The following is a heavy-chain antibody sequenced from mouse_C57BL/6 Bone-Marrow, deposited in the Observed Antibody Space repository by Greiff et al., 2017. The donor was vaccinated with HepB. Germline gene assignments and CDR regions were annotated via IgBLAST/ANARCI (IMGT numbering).Heavy chain of an antibody. V-gene: IGHV1-19*01. CDR2: INPYNGGT. D-gene: IGHD1-1*01. Sequence: EVQLKQSGPVLVKPGASVKMSCKASGYTFTDYYMNWVKQSHGKSLEWIGVINPYNGGTSYNQKFKGKATLTVDKSSSTAYMELNSLTSEDSAVYYCARGTVVVHWYFDVWGTGTTVTVSS. CDR1: GYTFTDYY. J-gene: IGHJ1*03. CDR3: ARGTVVVHWYFDV.